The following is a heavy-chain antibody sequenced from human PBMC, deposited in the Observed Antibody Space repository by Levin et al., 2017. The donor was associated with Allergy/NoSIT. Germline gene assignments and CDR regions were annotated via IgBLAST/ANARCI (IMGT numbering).Heavy chain of an antibody. V-gene: IGHV3-21*01. CDR1: GFTFSSYS. CDR3: ARGNEDSSGWYEPYYFDY. D-gene: IGHD6-19*01. Sequence: ETLSLTCAASGFTFSSYSMNWVRQAPGKGLEWVSSISSSTSYIYYADSVKGRFTISRNNANNSLYLQMNSLRAEDTAVYFCARGNEDSSGWYEPYYFDYWGQGTLVTVSS. J-gene: IGHJ4*02. CDR2: ISSSTSYI.